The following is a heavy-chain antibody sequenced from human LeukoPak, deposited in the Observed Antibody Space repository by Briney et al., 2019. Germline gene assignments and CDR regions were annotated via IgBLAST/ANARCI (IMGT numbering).Heavy chain of an antibody. CDR2: INTDGSSI. V-gene: IGHV3-74*01. CDR1: GFTFSSYW. J-gene: IGHJ3*02. Sequence: GGSLRLSCAASGFTFSSYWMHWVRQAPGKGLVWVSRINTDGSSISYADSVKGRFTISRVNAKNTLYLQMNSLRAEDTAVYYCARWARAPRAFDIWGQGTMVTVSS. CDR3: ARWARAPRAFDI. D-gene: IGHD6-6*01.